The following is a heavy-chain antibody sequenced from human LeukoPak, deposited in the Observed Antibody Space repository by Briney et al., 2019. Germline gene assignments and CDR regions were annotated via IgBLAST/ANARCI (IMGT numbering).Heavy chain of an antibody. D-gene: IGHD3-22*01. V-gene: IGHV4-39*01. CDR2: IYYSGST. J-gene: IGHJ3*02. CDR1: GGSISSSSYY. Sequence: PSETLSLTCTVSGGSISSSSYYWGWIRQPPGKGLGWIGSIYYSGSTYYNPSLKSRVTISVDTSKNQFSLKLSSVTAADTTVYYCARSTRYDSSGYYLEAFDIWGQGTMVTVSS. CDR3: ARSTRYDSSGYYLEAFDI.